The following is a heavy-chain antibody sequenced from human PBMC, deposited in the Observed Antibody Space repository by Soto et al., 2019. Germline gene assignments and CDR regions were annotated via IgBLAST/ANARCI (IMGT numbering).Heavy chain of an antibody. CDR2: IYPGDSDT. J-gene: IGHJ6*02. Sequence: GESLKISCKGAGYSFTTYWIGGVRQMPGKGLECMGIIYPGDSDTRYSPSFQGQVTISADKSISTAYLQWSSLKASDTAMYYCARPRSSSRNYYGMDVWGQGTTVTVSS. V-gene: IGHV5-51*01. CDR1: GYSFTTYW. CDR3: ARPRSSSRNYYGMDV. D-gene: IGHD6-13*01.